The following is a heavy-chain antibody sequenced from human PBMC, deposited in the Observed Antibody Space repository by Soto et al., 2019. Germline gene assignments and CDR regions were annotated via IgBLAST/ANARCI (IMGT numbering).Heavy chain of an antibody. Sequence: EVQLLESGGGLVQPGGSLRLSCAASGLTFSRYAMTWVRQAPGKGLEWVSAMSGGGETTYYADSVKGRFTISRDNSRKTLYLQMNSLRAEDTAAYYCAKWHTYYYDSRGFSGFDCWGRGTLVTVSS. V-gene: IGHV3-23*01. CDR1: GLTFSRYA. CDR3: AKWHTYYYDSRGFSGFDC. D-gene: IGHD3-22*01. J-gene: IGHJ4*02. CDR2: MSGGGETT.